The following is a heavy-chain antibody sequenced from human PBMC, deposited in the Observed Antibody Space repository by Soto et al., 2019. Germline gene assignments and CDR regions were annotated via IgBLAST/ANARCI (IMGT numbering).Heavy chain of an antibody. CDR3: GRQLYYYYYMDV. CDR1: GGSTSSYY. V-gene: IGHV4-59*08. J-gene: IGHJ6*03. Sequence: PSETLSLTCTVSGGSTSSYYWSWIRQPPGKGLEWIGYIYYSGSTNYNPSLKSRVTISVDTSKNQFSLKLSSVTAADTAVYYCGRQLYYYYYMDVWGKGTTVTVSS. CDR2: IYYSGST.